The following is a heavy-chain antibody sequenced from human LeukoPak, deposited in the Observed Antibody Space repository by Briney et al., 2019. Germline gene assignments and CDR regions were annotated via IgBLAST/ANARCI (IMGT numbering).Heavy chain of an antibody. V-gene: IGHV3-23*01. J-gene: IGHJ3*02. CDR1: GFTFSSYA. Sequence: GGSLRLSCAASGFTFSSYAMSWDRQAPGKGLEWVSAISGSGGSTYYADSVKGRFTISRDNSKNTLYLQMNSLRAEDTAVYYCAKRYYYGSGSYYLDAFDIWGQGTMVTVSS. CDR2: ISGSGGST. D-gene: IGHD3-10*01. CDR3: AKRYYYGSGSYYLDAFDI.